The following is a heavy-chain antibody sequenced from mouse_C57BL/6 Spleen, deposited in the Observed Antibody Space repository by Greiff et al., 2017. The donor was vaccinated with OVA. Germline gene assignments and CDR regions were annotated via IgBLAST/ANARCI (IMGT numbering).Heavy chain of an antibody. CDR3: ARRDYYAMDY. V-gene: IGHV1-52*01. Sequence: VQLQQPGAELVRPGSSVKLSCKASGYTFTSYWMHWVKQRPIQGLEWIGNIDTSDSETHYNQKFKDKATLTVDKSSSTAYMQLSSLTSEDSAVYYCARRDYYAMDYWGQGTSVTVSS. J-gene: IGHJ4*01. CDR1: GYTFTSYW. CDR2: IDTSDSET.